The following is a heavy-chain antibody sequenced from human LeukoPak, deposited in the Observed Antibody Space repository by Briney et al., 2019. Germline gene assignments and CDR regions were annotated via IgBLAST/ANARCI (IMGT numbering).Heavy chain of an antibody. D-gene: IGHD3-10*02. J-gene: IGHJ6*04. V-gene: IGHV3-7*01. CDR1: GFTFSSYW. Sequence: GGSLRLSCAASGFTFSSYWMHWVRQAPGKGLEWVANIKHDGSEDYYLDSVKGRFTISRDNAKNSLYLQMNSLRAEDTAVYYCAELGITMIGGVWGKGTTVTISS. CDR3: AELGITMIGGV. CDR2: IKHDGSED.